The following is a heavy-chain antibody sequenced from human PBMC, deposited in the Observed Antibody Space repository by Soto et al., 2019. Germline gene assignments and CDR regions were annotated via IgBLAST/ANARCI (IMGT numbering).Heavy chain of an antibody. CDR2: ISPGDSNT. CDR1: GCDFKFINYW. J-gene: IGHJ4*02. CDR3: ARRTYESGWRHYFDY. V-gene: IGHV5-51*01. D-gene: IGHD6-19*01. Sequence: GESLKISCKASGCDFKFINYWIAWVRQMPGKGLEWMVVISPGDSNTRYSPSFQGQVTFSADNSLNAAYLQWNTLRASDTAIYYCARRTYESGWRHYFDYWGQGTLVTVSS.